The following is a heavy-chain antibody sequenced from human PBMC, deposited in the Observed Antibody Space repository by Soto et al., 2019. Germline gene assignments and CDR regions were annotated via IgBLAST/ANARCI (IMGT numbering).Heavy chain of an antibody. CDR2: IRSKAYGGTT. CDR3: TRVSRRYCSSTSCYDFDY. CDR1: GFTCGEYA. D-gene: IGHD2-2*01. J-gene: IGHJ4*02. V-gene: IGHV3-49*03. Sequence: RSPRLACLASGFTCGEYAMSWFRQAPGKWLEWVGFIRSKAYGGTTEYAASVKGRFTISRDDSKSIAYLQMNSLKTEDTAVYYCTRVSRRYCSSTSCYDFDYSGKGPLVTVSS.